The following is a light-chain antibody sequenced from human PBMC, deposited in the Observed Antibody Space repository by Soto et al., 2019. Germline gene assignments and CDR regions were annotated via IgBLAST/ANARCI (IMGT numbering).Light chain of an antibody. CDR2: AAS. CDR3: QQAKSFPLT. V-gene: IGKV1-12*01. Sequence: DILMPQSPSTVSASVGYRATLPCRASQDLTNCLAWYQQRPGQAPKCLIYAASILHTGVPSRFSGSGFGTNFTLTITSLQPEDSATDVGQQAKSFPLTFGQGTRLEIK. J-gene: IGKJ5*01. CDR1: QDLTNC.